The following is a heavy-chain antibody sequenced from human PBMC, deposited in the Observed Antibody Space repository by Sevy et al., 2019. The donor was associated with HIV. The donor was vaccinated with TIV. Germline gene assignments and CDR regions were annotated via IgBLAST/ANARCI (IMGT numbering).Heavy chain of an antibody. D-gene: IGHD2-15*01. V-gene: IGHV1-69*06. J-gene: IGHJ3*02. Sequence: ASVKVSCKASGGTISDYSITWVRQAPGQGLEWMGGIIPVFGTTNYAQKFQGRVTITADKSTNTAYMDLRRLTSEDTAVYFCARVRHTCYSCDAFDIWGRGTRVTVSS. CDR2: IIPVFGTT. CDR1: GGTISDYS. CDR3: ARVRHTCYSCDAFDI.